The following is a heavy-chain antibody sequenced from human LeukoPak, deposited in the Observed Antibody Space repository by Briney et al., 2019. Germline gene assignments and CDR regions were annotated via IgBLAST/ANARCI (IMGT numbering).Heavy chain of an antibody. D-gene: IGHD2-2*01. CDR2: ISVSDEST. CDR3: ARDRYCVSTNCPYDC. Sequence: GGSLTLSCAASGFTSSDYTMNWVRQSPGKGLEWVSGISVSDESTYYADSVRGRFTISRYKSNNILDLHINTLTAEDTAVYYCARDRYCVSTNCPYDCWGQGTPVTVSS. V-gene: IGHV3-23*01. CDR1: GFTSSDYT. J-gene: IGHJ4*02.